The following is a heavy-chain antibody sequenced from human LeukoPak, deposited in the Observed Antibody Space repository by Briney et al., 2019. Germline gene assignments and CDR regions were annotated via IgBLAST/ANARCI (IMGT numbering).Heavy chain of an antibody. CDR3: ARETKVRGVTSYYFEY. CDR2: INPNNGGT. CDR1: GYTFTDYF. V-gene: IGHV1-2*02. Sequence: ASVKVSCKSSGYTFTDYFIHWVRQAPGQGLEWMGWINPNNGGTNFAQKFQGRVTMTRDTSISTAYMELRSLRSDDTAVYYCARETKVRGVTSYYFEYWGQGTLVTVSS. D-gene: IGHD3-10*01. J-gene: IGHJ4*02.